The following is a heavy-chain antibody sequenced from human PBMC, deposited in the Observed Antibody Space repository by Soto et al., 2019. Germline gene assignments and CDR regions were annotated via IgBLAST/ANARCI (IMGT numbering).Heavy chain of an antibody. D-gene: IGHD6-19*01. V-gene: IGHV3-23*01. CDR1: GFTFSSYA. CDR3: AKTANGWFSAFDI. J-gene: IGHJ3*02. Sequence: EVQLLESGGGLVQPGGSRRLSFAASGFTFSSYAMSWFRQAPGKGLEWVTAIGGRGGTTYYADSGKGRFTSSRDNSKKTLYLQMNSLRAEDTAVYYCAKTANGWFSAFDIWGQGTMVTVSS. CDR2: IGGRGGTT.